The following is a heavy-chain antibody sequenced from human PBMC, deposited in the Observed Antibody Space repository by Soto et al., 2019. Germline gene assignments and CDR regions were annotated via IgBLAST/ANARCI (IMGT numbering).Heavy chain of an antibody. V-gene: IGHV3-21*01. Sequence: GGSLRLSCAASGFTFSSYSMNWVRQAPGKGLEWVSSISSSSSYIYYADSVKGRFTISRDNTKNSLYLQMNSLRAEDTAVYYCARAVGGVIVIADYFDYWGQGTLVTVSS. CDR2: ISSSSSYI. CDR1: GFTFSSYS. J-gene: IGHJ4*02. D-gene: IGHD3-16*02. CDR3: ARAVGGVIVIADYFDY.